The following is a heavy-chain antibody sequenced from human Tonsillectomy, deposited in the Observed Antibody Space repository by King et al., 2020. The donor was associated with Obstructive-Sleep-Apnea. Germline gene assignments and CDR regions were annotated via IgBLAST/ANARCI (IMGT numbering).Heavy chain of an antibody. CDR3: AREYSGSSAYYGRDV. V-gene: IGHV3-21*01. J-gene: IGHJ6*02. CDR1: GFAFSSYS. CDR2: ITCSSGYI. Sequence: VQLVESGGGLVKPGGSLRLSCAASGFAFSSYSMNWVRQAPGKGLEWGSSITCSSGYIYYADSVKGRRTISRDNAKNSLYLQMNSLRAEDTAVYYCAREYSGSSAYYGRDVWGQGTTVTVSS. D-gene: IGHD6-6*01.